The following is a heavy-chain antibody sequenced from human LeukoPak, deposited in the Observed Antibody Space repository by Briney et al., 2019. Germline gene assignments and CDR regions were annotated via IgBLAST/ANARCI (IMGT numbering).Heavy chain of an antibody. Sequence: GASVKVSCKASGCSFTDYGLGWVRQAPGQGLEWMGGIIPIFGTANYAQKFQGRVTITADKSTSTAYMELSSLRSEDTAVYYCARRPSYYDSSGYYYAFDIWGQGTMVTVSS. D-gene: IGHD3-22*01. CDR2: IIPIFGTA. J-gene: IGHJ3*02. CDR3: ARRPSYYDSSGYYYAFDI. CDR1: GCSFTDYG. V-gene: IGHV1-69*06.